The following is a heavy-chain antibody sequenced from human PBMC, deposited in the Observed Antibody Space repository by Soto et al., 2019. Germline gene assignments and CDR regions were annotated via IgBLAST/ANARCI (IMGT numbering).Heavy chain of an antibody. D-gene: IGHD2-15*01. V-gene: IGHV3-30*03. Sequence: QVQLVESGGGVVQPGRSVRLSCAASGFSFSNYAMHWVRQAPGKGLEWVAVIAYDSSKKYYADSVKGRFTISRDNSKNTLYLQMNSLRDDDTAVYYCASPYCSGGSCYLTEYFQYWGQGTLVTVSS. CDR3: ASPYCSGGSCYLTEYFQY. CDR2: IAYDSSKK. CDR1: GFSFSNYA. J-gene: IGHJ1*01.